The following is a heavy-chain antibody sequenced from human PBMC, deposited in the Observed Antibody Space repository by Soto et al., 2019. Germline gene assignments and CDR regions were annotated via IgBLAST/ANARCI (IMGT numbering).Heavy chain of an antibody. CDR1: GGTFSSYA. D-gene: IGHD2-2*01. V-gene: IGHV1-69*12. Sequence: QVQLVQSGAEVKKPGSSVKVSCKASGGTFSSYAISWVRQAPGQGLEWMGGIIPIFGTVNYAQKFQGRVTITADESTSTAYMELSSLRSEDTALYYCARHDCISSSFYYYDYYGMDVWGQGTTVTVSS. CDR2: IIPIFGTV. J-gene: IGHJ6*02. CDR3: ARHDCISSSFYYYDYYGMDV.